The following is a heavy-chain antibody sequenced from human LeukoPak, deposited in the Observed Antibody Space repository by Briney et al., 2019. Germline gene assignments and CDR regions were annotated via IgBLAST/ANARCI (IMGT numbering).Heavy chain of an antibody. CDR1: GGSFSGYY. Sequence: SETLSLTCAVYGGSFSGYYWSWIRQPPGKGLEWIGEINHSGSTNYNPSLKSRVTISVDTSKNQFSLKLSSVTAADTAVYYCARGSSRYSIRGQGTMVTVSS. CDR2: INHSGST. CDR3: ARGSSRYSI. J-gene: IGHJ3*02. D-gene: IGHD3-16*02. V-gene: IGHV4-34*01.